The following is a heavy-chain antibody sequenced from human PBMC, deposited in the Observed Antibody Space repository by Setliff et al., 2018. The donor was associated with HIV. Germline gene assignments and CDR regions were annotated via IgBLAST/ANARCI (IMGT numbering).Heavy chain of an antibody. CDR1: GGTFSSYA. J-gene: IGHJ5*02. CDR3: ARVRVGAALMGWPFDP. CDR2: IIPILAIA. V-gene: IGHV1-69*10. D-gene: IGHD2-8*01. Sequence: SVKVSCKASGGTFSSYAISWVRQAPGQGLEWMGGIIPILAIANYAQKFQGRVTITADKSTSTAYMELRSLRSEDTAVYYCARVRVGAALMGWPFDPWGQGTLVTVSS.